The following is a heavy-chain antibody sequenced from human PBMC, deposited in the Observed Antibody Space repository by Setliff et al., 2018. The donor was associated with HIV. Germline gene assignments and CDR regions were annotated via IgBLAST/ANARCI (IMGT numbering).Heavy chain of an antibody. J-gene: IGHJ5*02. D-gene: IGHD6-6*01. Sequence: ASVKVSCKASGYTFTDYFIHWVRQAPGQGLEWLGWISPNNGDTTIPQRFQGRVTMTSDTSINTAYMELSSLTSDDTAVYYCARDWSMTSRESNWFDPWGQGTLVTVSS. CDR1: GYTFTDYF. CDR2: ISPNNGDT. CDR3: ARDWSMTSRESNWFDP. V-gene: IGHV1-2*02.